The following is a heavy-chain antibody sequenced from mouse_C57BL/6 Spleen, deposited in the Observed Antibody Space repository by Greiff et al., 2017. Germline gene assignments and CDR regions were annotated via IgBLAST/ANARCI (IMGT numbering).Heavy chain of an antibody. CDR2: ISDGGSYT. CDR1: GFTFSSYA. J-gene: IGHJ4*01. V-gene: IGHV5-4*01. CDR3: ARAGWDGYYAMDY. D-gene: IGHD3-2*02. Sequence: EVLLVESGGGLVKPGGSLKLSCAASGFTFSSYAMSWVRQTPEKRLEWVATISDGGSYTYYSDNVKGRFTNSRANAKNILYLQMRHLKSEDTSVCYCARAGWDGYYAMDYWGQGTSVTVSS.